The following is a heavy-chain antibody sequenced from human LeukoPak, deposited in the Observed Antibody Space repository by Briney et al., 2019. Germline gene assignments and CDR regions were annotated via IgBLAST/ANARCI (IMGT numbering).Heavy chain of an antibody. D-gene: IGHD5-18*01. CDR3: ARDFAYGYSYGENWFDP. J-gene: IGHJ5*02. Sequence: PGGSLRLSCAASGFTFSSYWMHWVRQAPGKGLVCVSRINSDGSSTSYADSVKGRFTISRDNAKNTLYLQMNSLRAEDTAVYYCARDFAYGYSYGENWFDPWGQGTLVTVSS. CDR1: GFTFSSYW. CDR2: INSDGSST. V-gene: IGHV3-74*01.